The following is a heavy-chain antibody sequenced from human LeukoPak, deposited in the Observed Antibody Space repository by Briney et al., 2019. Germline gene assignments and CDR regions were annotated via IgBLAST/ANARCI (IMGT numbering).Heavy chain of an antibody. CDR2: ISGDGSST. J-gene: IGHJ4*02. D-gene: IGHD3-9*01. Sequence: PGGSLRLSCAASGFTFSSYWMYWVRQAPGKGLVWVSRISGDGSSTTYADSVKGRFTVSRDNAKNTLYLQMNSLRAEDTAVYYCVRALYFPSRQENWGQGTLLTVSS. CDR1: GFTFSSYW. CDR3: VRALYFPSRQEN. V-gene: IGHV3-74*01.